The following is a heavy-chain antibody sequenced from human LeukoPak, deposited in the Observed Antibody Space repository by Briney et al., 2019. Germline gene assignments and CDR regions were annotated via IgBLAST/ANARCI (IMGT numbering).Heavy chain of an antibody. V-gene: IGHV3-7*01. D-gene: IGHD7-27*01. Sequence: GGSLRLSCAVSGLTFRSYWMSWVRQAPGKGLEWVANINQDGSEKYFLDSVRGRFTISRDNAKNSLALQMNTLRAEDTAVYYCAKDHWSSSGDYFDYWGQGTLVTVSS. CDR2: INQDGSEK. CDR1: GLTFRSYW. J-gene: IGHJ4*02. CDR3: AKDHWSSSGDYFDY.